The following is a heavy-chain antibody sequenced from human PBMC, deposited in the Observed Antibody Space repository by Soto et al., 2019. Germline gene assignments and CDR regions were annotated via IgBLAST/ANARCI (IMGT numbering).Heavy chain of an antibody. V-gene: IGHV3-74*01. CDR3: ARESDGANSL. J-gene: IGHJ4*02. Sequence: GGSLRLPCAASGFTFSSYWMHWVRQAPGKGLVWVARINGDGSSTGYADSVKGRFTISRDNAKNTLYLQMNSLRAEDTAVYYCARESDGANSLWGQGTLVTVSS. D-gene: IGHD4-17*01. CDR2: INGDGSST. CDR1: GFTFSSYW.